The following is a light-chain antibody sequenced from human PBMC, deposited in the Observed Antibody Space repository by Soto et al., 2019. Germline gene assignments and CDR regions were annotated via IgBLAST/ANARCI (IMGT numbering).Light chain of an antibody. Sequence: EIVLTQSPGTLYLSPGERATLSCRASQSFSSGYLAWYHQKPGQAPRLLIYGASRRVTAIPDRFSGSGSGTEFTLTISRLEPEDFGVYYCQLYGGSLPWTFGQGTKLEIK. V-gene: IGKV3-20*01. CDR3: QLYGGSLPWT. J-gene: IGKJ2*02. CDR1: QSFSSGY. CDR2: GAS.